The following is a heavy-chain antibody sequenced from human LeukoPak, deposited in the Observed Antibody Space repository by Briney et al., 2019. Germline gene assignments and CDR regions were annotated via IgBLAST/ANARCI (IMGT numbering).Heavy chain of an antibody. J-gene: IGHJ4*02. CDR2: ISGSGGGT. CDR1: GFTFSSYA. CDR3: AKERGAMDTAMPSSDY. V-gene: IGHV3-23*01. D-gene: IGHD5-18*01. Sequence: GGSLRLSCTASGFTFSSYAMSWVRQAPGKRLEWVSTISGSGGGTYYADPVRGRFTISRDNSKNTLYVQMNSLRAEDTAVYYCAKERGAMDTAMPSSDYWGQGTLVTVSS.